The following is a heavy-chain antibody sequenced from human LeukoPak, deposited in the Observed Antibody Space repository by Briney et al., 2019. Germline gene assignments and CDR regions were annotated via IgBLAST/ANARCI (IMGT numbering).Heavy chain of an antibody. Sequence: SETLSLTCAVSGGSISSSNWWSWVRQPPGKGLEWIGEIYHSGSTNYNPSLKSRVTISVDKSKNQFSLKLSSVTAADTAVYYCASRRVTMVRGVITDLDWFDPWGQGTLVTVSS. CDR3: ASRRVTMVRGVITDLDWFDP. D-gene: IGHD3-10*01. V-gene: IGHV4-4*02. J-gene: IGHJ5*02. CDR1: GGSISSSNW. CDR2: IYHSGST.